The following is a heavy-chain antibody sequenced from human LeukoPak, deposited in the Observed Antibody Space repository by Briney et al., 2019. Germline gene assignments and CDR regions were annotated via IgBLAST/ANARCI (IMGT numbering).Heavy chain of an antibody. CDR1: GFTFDDYA. Sequence: GGSLRLSCAASGFTFDDYAMHWVRQAPGKGLEWVSGISWNSSSIGYADSVKGRFTISRDNAKNSLYLQMNSLRAEDTALYYCAKDLFIWASRIAAAGNNAFDIWGQGTMVTVSS. V-gene: IGHV3-9*01. D-gene: IGHD6-13*01. CDR3: AKDLFIWASRIAAAGNNAFDI. J-gene: IGHJ3*02. CDR2: ISWNSSSI.